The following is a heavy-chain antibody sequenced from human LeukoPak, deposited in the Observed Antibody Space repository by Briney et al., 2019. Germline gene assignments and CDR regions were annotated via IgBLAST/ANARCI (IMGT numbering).Heavy chain of an antibody. CDR1: GYTFTGYG. D-gene: IGHD6-25*01. V-gene: IGHV1-18*01. CDR3: ARARSERMNAFDI. Sequence: GASVKVSCRASGYTFTGYGISWVRQAPGQGLEWMGWISAYNGNTNYAQKLQGRVTMTTDTSTSTAYMELRSLRSDDTAVYYCARARSERMNAFDIWGQGTMVTVSS. J-gene: IGHJ3*02. CDR2: ISAYNGNT.